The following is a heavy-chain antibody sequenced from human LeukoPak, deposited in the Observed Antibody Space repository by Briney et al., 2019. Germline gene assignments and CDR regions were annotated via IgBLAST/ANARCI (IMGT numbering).Heavy chain of an antibody. CDR3: ARTQVEMATYYFDY. CDR1: GGSISSGGYY. Sequence: SETLSLTCTVSGGSISSGGYYWSWIRQHPGKGLEWIGYIYYSGSTYYNPSLKRRVTISVDTSKNQFSLKLSSVTAADTAVYYCARTQVEMATYYFDYWGQGTLVTVSS. J-gene: IGHJ4*02. V-gene: IGHV4-31*03. D-gene: IGHD5-24*01. CDR2: IYYSGST.